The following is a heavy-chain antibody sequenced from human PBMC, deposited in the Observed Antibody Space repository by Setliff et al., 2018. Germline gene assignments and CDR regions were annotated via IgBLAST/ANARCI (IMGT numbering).Heavy chain of an antibody. CDR3: ARVRQCGVDCSTGVGGPYYFDH. Sequence: GASVKVSCKASGYTFTTYGVHWVRQAPGQRLEWMGWINAANGDTNYSQKFQGRVTMTRDTSTSTAYMERRSLTSDDTAVYYCARVRQCGVDCSTGVGGPYYFDHWGQGTLVTVSS. CDR2: INAANGDT. V-gene: IGHV1-3*01. CDR1: GYTFTTYG. J-gene: IGHJ4*02. D-gene: IGHD2-21*02.